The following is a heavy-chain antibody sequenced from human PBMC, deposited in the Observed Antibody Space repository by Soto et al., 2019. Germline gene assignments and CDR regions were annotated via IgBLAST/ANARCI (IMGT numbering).Heavy chain of an antibody. CDR2: INPADPDI. Sequence: EVQLVQPGAEVKKPGESLKISCQTSGYTFTNYWIGWVRQMPGKGLEWLGIINPADPDIRYNPSFEGKVTISVDKSISTAFLQWSSLQAADTATYYCARRGESSDWYIVDIPFESWGQGTLVTVSS. CDR3: ARRGESSDWYIVDIPFES. D-gene: IGHD6-19*01. J-gene: IGHJ4*02. CDR1: GYTFTNYW. V-gene: IGHV5-51*01.